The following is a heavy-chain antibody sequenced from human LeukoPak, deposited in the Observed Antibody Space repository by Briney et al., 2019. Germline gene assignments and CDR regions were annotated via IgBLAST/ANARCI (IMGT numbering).Heavy chain of an antibody. CDR3: AKDSSGSYYGSYYFDY. V-gene: IGHV3-23*01. CDR1: GFTFSSYA. J-gene: IGHJ4*02. Sequence: GGSLRLSCAASGFTFSSYAMSWVRQAPGKGLEWVSAISGSGGSTYYADSVKGRFTISRDNSKNTLYLQMNSLRAEDTAVYYRAKDSSGSYYGSYYFDYWGQGTLVTVSS. CDR2: ISGSGGST. D-gene: IGHD1-26*01.